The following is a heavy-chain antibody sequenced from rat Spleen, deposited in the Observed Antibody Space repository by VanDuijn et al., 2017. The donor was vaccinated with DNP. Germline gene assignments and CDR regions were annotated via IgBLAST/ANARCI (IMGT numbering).Heavy chain of an antibody. CDR2: ISSDGTT. CDR3: SRVDNYYWYFDL. V-gene: IGHV2S12*01. CDR1: GFALTSHG. J-gene: IGHJ1*01. Sequence: QVQLKESGPGLVQPSQTLSLSCTVSGFALTSHGVSWVRQPPGKGLEWISAISSDGTTYYNSALKSRLSLSRDTSRSQVFLKMYSLQTEDTAIYFCSRVDNYYWYFDLWGPGTMVTVSS.